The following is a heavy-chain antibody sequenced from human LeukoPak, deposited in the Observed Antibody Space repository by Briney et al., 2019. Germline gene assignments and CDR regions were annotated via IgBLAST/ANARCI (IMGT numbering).Heavy chain of an antibody. Sequence: GGSLRLSCAASGFTLSDYDIHWVRQAIGKGLDWVSGLGSAGDKYHAGSERGRFTISREDAENSVYLQMNGLRPEDTAIYYCARAKRETSTRPWTSGMDVWGRGTTVTVSS. J-gene: IGHJ6*02. CDR3: ARAKRETSTRPWTSGMDV. V-gene: IGHV3-13*01. CDR1: GFTLSDYD. D-gene: IGHD3/OR15-3a*01. CDR2: LGSAGDK.